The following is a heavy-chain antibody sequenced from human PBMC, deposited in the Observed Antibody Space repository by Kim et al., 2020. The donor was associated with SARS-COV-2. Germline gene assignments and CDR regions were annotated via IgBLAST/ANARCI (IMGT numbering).Heavy chain of an antibody. CDR3: AKSYHCSSTSCYMGFDY. Sequence: LSLTCAASGFTFGDYAMHWVRQAPGKGLEWVSGISWNSGSIGYADSVKGRFTISRDNAKNSLYLQMNSLRAEDTALYYCAKSYHCSSTSCYMGFDYWGQRTLVTVSS. CDR2: ISWNSGSI. D-gene: IGHD2-2*02. V-gene: IGHV3-9*01. CDR1: GFTFGDYA. J-gene: IGHJ4*02.